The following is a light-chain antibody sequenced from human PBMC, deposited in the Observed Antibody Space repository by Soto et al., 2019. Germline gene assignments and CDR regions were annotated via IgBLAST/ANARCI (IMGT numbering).Light chain of an antibody. CDR1: SSDVGVFNY. CDR2: EVS. Sequence: ALTQPASVSGSPGQSITISCTGSSSDVGVFNYVSWYQHHPGKAPKLMIYEVSNRPSGVSNRFSGSKTGNTASLTISGLQAEDEADYYCSSYATSGTLYVFGPGTKVTVL. V-gene: IGLV2-14*01. CDR3: SSYATSGTLYV. J-gene: IGLJ1*01.